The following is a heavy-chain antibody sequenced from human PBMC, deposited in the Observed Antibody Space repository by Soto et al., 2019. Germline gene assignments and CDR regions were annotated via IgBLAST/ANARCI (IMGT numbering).Heavy chain of an antibody. CDR1: GFRLNTCW. V-gene: IGHV5-51*01. Sequence: GESLKISCKASGFRLNTCWIAWLRQLPGKGMEWMGAIFPGDSDTRYSPSFQGQVTISADRSLSIAYIQWGSLRASDSATYYCARQCVPYSGCGYYYEIEVWARGTTVTGS. CDR2: IFPGDSDT. D-gene: IGHD6-25*01. J-gene: IGHJ6*01. CDR3: ARQCVPYSGCGYYYEIEV.